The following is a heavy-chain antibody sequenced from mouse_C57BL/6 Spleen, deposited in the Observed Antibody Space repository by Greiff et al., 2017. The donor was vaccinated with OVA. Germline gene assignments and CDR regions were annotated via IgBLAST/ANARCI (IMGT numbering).Heavy chain of an antibody. D-gene: IGHD2-4*01. CDR3: TEGDDYDGVGY. Sequence: EVKLVESGGGLVQPGGSMKLSCVASGFTFSNYWMNWVRQSPEKGLEWVAQIRLKSDNYATHYAESVKGRFTISRDDSKSSVYLQMNNLRAEDTGIYYCTEGDDYDGVGYWGQGTTLTVSS. CDR2: IRLKSDNYAT. V-gene: IGHV6-3*01. J-gene: IGHJ2*01. CDR1: GFTFSNYW.